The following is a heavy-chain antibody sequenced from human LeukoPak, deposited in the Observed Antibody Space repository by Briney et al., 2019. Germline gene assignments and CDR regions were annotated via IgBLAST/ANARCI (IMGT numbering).Heavy chain of an antibody. CDR2: IYYSGST. CDR3: ARGAYSNYGGDYYYYYYMDV. CDR1: GGSISSYY. V-gene: IGHV4-59*01. D-gene: IGHD4-11*01. Sequence: PSETLSLTCTVSGGSISSYYWSWIRQPPGKGLEWIGYIYYSGSTNYNPSLKSRVTISVDTSKNQFSLKLSSVTAADTAVYYCARGAYSNYGGDYYYYYYMDVWGKGTTVTVSS. J-gene: IGHJ6*03.